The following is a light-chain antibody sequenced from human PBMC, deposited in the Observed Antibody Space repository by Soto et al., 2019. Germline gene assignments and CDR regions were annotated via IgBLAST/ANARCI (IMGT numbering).Light chain of an antibody. J-gene: IGLJ1*01. CDR1: TRDIAGYNY. Sequence: QSALTQPASVSGSLGQSITISCTGTTRDIAGYNYISWYQQLPGKAPKLMIYQVTIRPSGISNRFSGPKSGNTASLTISGPQAEDEAEYFCSTYTDKTYIFGSGTKVTVL. CDR3: STYTDKTYI. CDR2: QVT. V-gene: IGLV2-14*01.